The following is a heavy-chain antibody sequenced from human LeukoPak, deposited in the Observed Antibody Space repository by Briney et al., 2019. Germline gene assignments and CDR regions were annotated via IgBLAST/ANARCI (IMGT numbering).Heavy chain of an antibody. Sequence: GGSLRLSCAASGFTLSTYWMNWVRQVPGKGLDWVANINPDGSGKRYVDSVKGRFTIARDNADNSLSLQMNSLRAEDTAVYYCARESTVISGMDVWGQGTTVTVSS. CDR3: ARESTVISGMDV. CDR2: INPDGSGK. CDR1: GFTLSTYW. J-gene: IGHJ6*02. V-gene: IGHV3-7*01. D-gene: IGHD4-17*01.